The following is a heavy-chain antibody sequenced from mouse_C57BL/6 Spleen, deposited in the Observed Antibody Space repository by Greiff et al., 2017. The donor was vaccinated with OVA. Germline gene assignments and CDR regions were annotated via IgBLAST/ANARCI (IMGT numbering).Heavy chain of an antibody. CDR2: ISYSGST. Sequence: EVQGVESGPGMVKPSQSLSLTCTVTGYSITSGYDWHWIRHFPGNKLEWMGYISYSGSTNYNPSLKSRISITHDTSKNHFFLKLNSVTTEDTATYYCARGDYDDFDYWGQGTTLTVSS. CDR1: GYSITSGYD. CDR3: ARGDYDDFDY. J-gene: IGHJ2*01. D-gene: IGHD2-4*01. V-gene: IGHV3-1*01.